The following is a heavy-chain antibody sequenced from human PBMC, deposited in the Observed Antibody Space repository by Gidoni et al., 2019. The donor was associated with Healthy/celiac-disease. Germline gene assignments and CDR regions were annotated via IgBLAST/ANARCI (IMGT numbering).Heavy chain of an antibody. CDR2: ISYDGSNK. J-gene: IGHJ6*02. V-gene: IGHV3-30-3*01. CDR3: ARTGGAVADSYYYYYGMDV. D-gene: IGHD6-19*01. Sequence: QVQLVESGGGVVQPERSLRLSCAASGFTFSSYAMHWVRQAPGKGLDWVAVISYDGSNKYYADSVKGRFTISRDNSKNTLYLQMNSLRAEDTAVYYCARTGGAVADSYYYYYGMDVWGQGTTVTVSS. CDR1: GFTFSSYA.